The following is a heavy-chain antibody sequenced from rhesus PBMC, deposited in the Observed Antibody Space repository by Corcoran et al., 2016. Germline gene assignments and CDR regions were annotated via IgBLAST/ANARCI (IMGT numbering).Heavy chain of an antibody. CDR2: ISGRGGYT. D-gene: IGHD2-2*01. J-gene: IGHJ4*01. V-gene: IGHV4-173*01. CDR1: GGSISSNW. CDR3: ARGGYCVSTSCSFDY. Sequence: QLQLQESGPGLVKPSETLSFTCAVSGGSISSNWWSWIRQSPGKGLEWFGRISGRGGYTNYNPSLMGRVTVSTDTSKNQFSLKLNSVTAADTAVYYCARGGYCVSTSCSFDYWGQGVLVTVSS.